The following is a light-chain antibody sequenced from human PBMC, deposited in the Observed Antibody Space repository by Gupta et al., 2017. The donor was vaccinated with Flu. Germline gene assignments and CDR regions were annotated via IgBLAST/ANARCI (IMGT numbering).Light chain of an antibody. J-gene: IGKJ4*01. CDR1: QSVSSSY. CDR2: GAS. Sequence: DIVLTQSPGTLSLSPGERATLTCRASQSVSSSYLAWYQQKPGQAPRLLIYGASSRATGIPDRFSGSGSGTDFTLTISRLEPEDFAVYYCQQYGSSPHTFGERTKGQIK. CDR3: QQYGSSPHT. V-gene: IGKV3-20*01.